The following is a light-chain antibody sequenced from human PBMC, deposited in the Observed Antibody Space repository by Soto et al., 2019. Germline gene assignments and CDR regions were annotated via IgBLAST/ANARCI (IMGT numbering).Light chain of an antibody. J-gene: IGKJ1*01. CDR3: QQYGSSPWT. V-gene: IGKV3-20*01. Sequence: EIVLTQSPGTLSLSPGERATLXXRASQSVSSSYLAWYQQKPGQAPRLXSYGASSRATGSPDRFSGSGAGTDFTLTISRLEPEDFAVYYCQQYGSSPWTFGQGTKVDIK. CDR1: QSVSSSY. CDR2: GAS.